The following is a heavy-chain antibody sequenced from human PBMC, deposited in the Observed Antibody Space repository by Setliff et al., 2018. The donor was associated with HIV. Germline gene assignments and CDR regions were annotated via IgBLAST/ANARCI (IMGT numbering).Heavy chain of an antibody. CDR1: GFTFNNAW. CDR2: IKSKTDGGTT. CDR3: ARAGGHRLTDNQSKYRDTPH. V-gene: IGHV3-15*01. Sequence: GGSLRLSCAASGFTFNNAWMTWVRQAPGKGLEWVGHIKSKTDGGTTDYAAPVKGRFTISRDDSKTTLYLQMNSLKTEDTAVYYCARAGGHRLTDNQSKYRDTPHWGQGTLVTVSS. D-gene: IGHD3-16*02. J-gene: IGHJ4*02.